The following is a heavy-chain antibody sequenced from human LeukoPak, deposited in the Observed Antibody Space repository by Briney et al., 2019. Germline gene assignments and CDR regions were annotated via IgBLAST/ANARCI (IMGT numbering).Heavy chain of an antibody. J-gene: IGHJ4*02. V-gene: IGHV3-21*01. Sequence: GGSLRLPCEASGFTFTTYSMTWVRQAPGKGLEWVSIISSGSSTIFSADALKGRFTISRDDAKNLLYLDMNSLRAEDTAVYYCARGHTAVTRHFDFWGQGTLVTVSS. D-gene: IGHD4-17*01. CDR1: GFTFTTYS. CDR2: ISSGSSTI. CDR3: ARGHTAVTRHFDF.